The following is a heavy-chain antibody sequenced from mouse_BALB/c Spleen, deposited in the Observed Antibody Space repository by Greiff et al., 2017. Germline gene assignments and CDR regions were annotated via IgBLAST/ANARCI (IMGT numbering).Heavy chain of an antibody. CDR2: ISYSGST. J-gene: IGHJ3*01. CDR3: ARSTDPWFAY. V-gene: IGHV3-2*02. CDR1: GYSITSDYA. Sequence: EVKLVESGPGLVKPSQSLSLTCTVTGYSITSDYAWNWIRQFPGNKLEWMGYISYSGSTSYNPSLKSRISITRDTSKNQFFLQLNSVTTEDTATYYCARSTDPWFAYWGQGTLVTVSA.